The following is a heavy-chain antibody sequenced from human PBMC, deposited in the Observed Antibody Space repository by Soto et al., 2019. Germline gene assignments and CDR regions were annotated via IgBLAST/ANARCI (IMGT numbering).Heavy chain of an antibody. CDR3: AIDPGEMATTPE. D-gene: IGHD5-12*01. Sequence: EVQLVESGGDLVQPGWALRLSCAASGFTFSSYWMSWVRQAPGKGLEWVANIKQDGSEKYYVDFVKDRFTISRDNAKNSLYLQMNSLRAEDTAVYYCAIDPGEMATTPEWGQGTLVTVSS. CDR2: IKQDGSEK. J-gene: IGHJ4*02. V-gene: IGHV3-7*01. CDR1: GFTFSSYW.